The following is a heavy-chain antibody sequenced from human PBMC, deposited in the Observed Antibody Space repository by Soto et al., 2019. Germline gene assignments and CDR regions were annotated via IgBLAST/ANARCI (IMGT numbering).Heavy chain of an antibody. V-gene: IGHV1-69*13. CDR3: ARDCSGGSCYSEVPAEDWFGP. Sequence: ASVKVSCKASGGTFSSYAISWVRQAPGQGLEWMGGIIPIFGTANYAQKLQGRVTITADESTSTAYMELSSLRSEDTAVYYCARDCSGGSCYSEVPAEDWFGPWGQGTLVTVSS. J-gene: IGHJ5*02. CDR2: IIPIFGTA. CDR1: GGTFSSYA. D-gene: IGHD2-15*01.